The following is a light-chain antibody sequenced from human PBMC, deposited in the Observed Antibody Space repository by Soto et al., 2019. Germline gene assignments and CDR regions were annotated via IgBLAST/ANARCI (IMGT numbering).Light chain of an antibody. V-gene: IGLV2-14*01. CDR1: SSDIGVYDF. Sequence: QSVLTQPASVSGSPGQSITISCTGTSSDIGVYDFVSWYQQHPAKAPKLLIYDVSYRPSGVSDRFSGSKSGNTASLTISGLQDEDEADYYCCSYTSSSTVLFGGGTKLTVL. J-gene: IGLJ2*01. CDR2: DVS. CDR3: CSYTSSSTVL.